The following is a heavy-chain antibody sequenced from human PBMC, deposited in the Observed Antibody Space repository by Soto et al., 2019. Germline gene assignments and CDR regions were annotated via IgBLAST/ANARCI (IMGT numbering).Heavy chain of an antibody. D-gene: IGHD6-6*01. V-gene: IGHV3-23*01. J-gene: IGHJ3*02. CDR1: GFSFSSSA. Sequence: GGSLRLSCAASGFSFSSSAISWVRQAPGKGLEWVAGISSSGGSTYYVDSVKGRFTISRDNAQSSLYLQMDSLRAEDTALYYCARDVSPGTSSLSFDAFDIWGQGTMVT. CDR3: ARDVSPGTSSLSFDAFDI. CDR2: ISSSGGST.